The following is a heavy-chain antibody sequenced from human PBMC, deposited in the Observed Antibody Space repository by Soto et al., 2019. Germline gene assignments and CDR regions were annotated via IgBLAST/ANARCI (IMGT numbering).Heavy chain of an antibody. D-gene: IGHD1-1*01. CDR3: AREFPGALGRSRAFDI. J-gene: IGHJ3*02. V-gene: IGHV4-4*07. Sequence: SETLSLTCTVSGGSIISFYWSWIRQSAGKGLEWIGRVSATETASYNPSLKSRVTMSADMSSNQFSLNLKSVTAADSAFYFCAREFPGALGRSRAFDILGQGKVVTV. CDR1: GGSIISFY. CDR2: VSATETA.